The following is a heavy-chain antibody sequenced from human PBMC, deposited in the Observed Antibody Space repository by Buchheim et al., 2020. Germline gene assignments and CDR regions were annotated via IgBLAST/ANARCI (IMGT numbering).Heavy chain of an antibody. D-gene: IGHD3-16*01. CDR3: VMVTSNYYYYGMDV. J-gene: IGHJ6*02. V-gene: IGHV4-61*01. Sequence: QVQLQESGPGLVKPSETLSLTCTVSGGSVSSGSYYWSWIRQPPGKGLEWIGYIYYSGSTNYNPSLKSRVTISVDTSKNQFSLKLSSVTAADTAVYYCVMVTSNYYYYGMDVWGQGTT. CDR1: GGSVSSGSYY. CDR2: IYYSGST.